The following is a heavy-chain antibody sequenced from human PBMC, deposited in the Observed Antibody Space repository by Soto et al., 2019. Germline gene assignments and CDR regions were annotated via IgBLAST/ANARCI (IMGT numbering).Heavy chain of an antibody. CDR3: AREGVRGMDV. J-gene: IGHJ6*01. CDR1: GYTFTSYD. V-gene: IGHV1-8*01. D-gene: IGHD3-16*01. Sequence: QVQLVQSGAEVKKPGASVKVSCKASGYTFTSYDINWVRQATGQGLEWMGWMNTNSGNTGYAQKFQGRVTMLRHTSISTAYMERSRLLSEDTAVYYCAREGVRGMDVWGQGTTVTVYS. CDR2: MNTNSGNT.